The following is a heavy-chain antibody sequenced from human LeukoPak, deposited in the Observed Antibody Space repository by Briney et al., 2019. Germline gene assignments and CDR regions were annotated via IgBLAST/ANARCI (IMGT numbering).Heavy chain of an antibody. D-gene: IGHD3-16*01. CDR1: GGSISSYY. Sequence: PSETLSLTCTVSGGSISSYYWSWIRQPPGKGLEWIGYIYYSGSTNYNPSLKSRVTISVDTSKNQFSLKLSSVTAADTAVYYCARVGGLVRWYYYMDVWGKGTTVTVSS. J-gene: IGHJ6*03. V-gene: IGHV4-59*01. CDR3: ARVGGLVRWYYYMDV. CDR2: IYYSGST.